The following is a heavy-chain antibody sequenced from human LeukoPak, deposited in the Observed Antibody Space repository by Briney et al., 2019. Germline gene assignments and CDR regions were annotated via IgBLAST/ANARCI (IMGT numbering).Heavy chain of an antibody. J-gene: IGHJ3*02. V-gene: IGHV1-2*06. CDR2: INPNSGGT. D-gene: IGHD1-14*01. CDR3: ARVSEKGGAFDI. CDR1: GYTFTSYG. Sequence: ASVKVSCKASGYTFTSYGISWVRQAPGQGLEWMGRINPNSGGTNYAQKFQGGVTMTRDTSISTAYMELSRLRSDDTAVYYCARVSEKGGAFDIWGQGTMVTVSS.